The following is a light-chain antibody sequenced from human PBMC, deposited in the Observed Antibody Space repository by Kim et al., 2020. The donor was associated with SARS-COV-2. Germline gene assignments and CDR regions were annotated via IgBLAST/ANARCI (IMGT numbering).Light chain of an antibody. CDR1: QSVSRSF. V-gene: IGKV3-20*01. J-gene: IGKJ2*01. CDR3: QHFRSSPPRYT. CDR2: GAS. Sequence: ATHPCRASQSVSRSFLDRYQPRAGQAPTLRIHGASNRATGIPDRLSGSGSETDFTLSISRLEPEDCAVYDCQHFRSSPPRYTFGKGPKLEI.